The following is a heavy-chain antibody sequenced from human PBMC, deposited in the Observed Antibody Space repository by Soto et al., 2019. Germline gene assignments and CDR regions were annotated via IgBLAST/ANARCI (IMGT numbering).Heavy chain of an antibody. CDR2: IDTAGDT. J-gene: IGHJ2*01. V-gene: IGHV3-13*04. CDR1: GFIFSTYD. CDR3: ARATYPGGSYPYWYFDL. D-gene: IGHD1-26*01. Sequence: EVQLVESGGGLVQPGGSLRLSCAASGFIFSTYDMHWVRQATGKGLEWVSTIDTAGDTYYPGSVKGRFTISRENAKNSLYLQMNSLRAGDTAVYYCARATYPGGSYPYWYFDLWGRGTLVTVSS.